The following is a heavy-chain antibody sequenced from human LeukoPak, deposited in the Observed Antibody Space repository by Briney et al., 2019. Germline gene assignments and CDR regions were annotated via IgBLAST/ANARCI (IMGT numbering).Heavy chain of an antibody. CDR2: ITGSGGNT. CDR1: GFTFSNYA. Sequence: PGGSLRLSCAASGFTFSNYATSWVRQAPGKGLEWVSAITGSGGNTYYADSVKGRFTISRDNSKNTVFLQMNSLRAEDTAVYYCAKWGDYDVLTGYYVPDYWGQGTLVTVSS. D-gene: IGHD3-9*01. CDR3: AKWGDYDVLTGYYVPDY. V-gene: IGHV3-23*01. J-gene: IGHJ4*02.